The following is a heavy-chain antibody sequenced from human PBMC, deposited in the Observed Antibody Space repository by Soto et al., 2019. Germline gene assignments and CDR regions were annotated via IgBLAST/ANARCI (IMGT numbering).Heavy chain of an antibody. J-gene: IGHJ4*02. D-gene: IGHD5-12*01. V-gene: IGHV3-30*18. CDR2: ISYDGSNK. CDR1: GFTFSSYG. CDR3: AKAAPERWLQPYYFDY. Sequence: QVQLVESGGGVVQPGRSLRLSCAASGFTFSSYGMHWIRQAPGKGLEWVAVISYDGSNKYYADSVKGRFTISRDNSKNTLYLQMNSLRAEDTAVYYCAKAAPERWLQPYYFDYWGQGTLVTVSS.